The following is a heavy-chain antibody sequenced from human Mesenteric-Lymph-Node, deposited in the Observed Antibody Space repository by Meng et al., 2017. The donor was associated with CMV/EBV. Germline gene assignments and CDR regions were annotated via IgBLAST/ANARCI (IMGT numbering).Heavy chain of an antibody. CDR3: THWGDSTRGFDY. J-gene: IGHJ4*02. CDR2: IYWHDDT. V-gene: IGHV2-5*01. D-gene: IGHD2-2*01. CDR1: RFYLSISVVA. Sequence: CNFSRFYLSISVVAVGWIRQPPVKSLEWLALIYWHDDTRYSPSLKSRLTITKDTSKNQVVLTMTNMDPVDTATYYCTHWGDSTRGFDYWGQGTLVTVSS.